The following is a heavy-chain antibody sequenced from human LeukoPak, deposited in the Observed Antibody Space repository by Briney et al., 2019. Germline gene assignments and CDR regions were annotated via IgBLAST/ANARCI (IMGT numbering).Heavy chain of an antibody. CDR2: IESKTDGGTT. CDR3: TTYGSGRKFDY. CDR1: GFSFSDAW. D-gene: IGHD3-10*01. V-gene: IGHV3-15*04. J-gene: IGHJ4*02. Sequence: PGGSHRLSCAASGFSFSDAWMSWVRQISGKEPEWVGRIESKTDGGTTDYAAPVKGRFTISRDDSTNTLYLQMNSLKSEDTAVYYCTTYGSGRKFDYWGQGILVTVSS.